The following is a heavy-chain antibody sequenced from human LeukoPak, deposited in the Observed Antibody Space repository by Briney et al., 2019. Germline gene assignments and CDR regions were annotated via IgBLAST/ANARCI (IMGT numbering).Heavy chain of an antibody. D-gene: IGHD3-3*01. J-gene: IGHJ4*02. V-gene: IGHV1-69*05. CDR1: GGTFSSNP. CDR3: ASGHDFPLGYFDY. Sequence: WASVKVSCKASGGTFSSNPISWVRQAPGQGLEWMGGIIPIFGSATYLESFQGRLTITTDESTSTTYMELSSLRSEDTALYYCASGHDFPLGYFDYWGQGTLVTVSS. CDR2: IIPIFGSA.